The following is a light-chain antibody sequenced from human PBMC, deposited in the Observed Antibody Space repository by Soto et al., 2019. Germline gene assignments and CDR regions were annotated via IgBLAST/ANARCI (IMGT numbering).Light chain of an antibody. CDR2: EGS. CDR1: SSDVGSYNL. J-gene: IGLJ3*02. Sequence: QSVLTQPASVSGSPGQSITISCTGTSSDVGSYNLVSWYQQHPRKAPKLMIYEGSKRPSGVSNRFSGSKSGNTASLTISGLQAEDEADYYCCSYAGSSTLVFGGGTKVTVL. CDR3: CSYAGSSTLV. V-gene: IGLV2-23*01.